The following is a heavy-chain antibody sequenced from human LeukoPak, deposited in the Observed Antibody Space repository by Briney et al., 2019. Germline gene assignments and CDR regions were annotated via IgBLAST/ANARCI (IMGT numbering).Heavy chain of an antibody. CDR2: INPNVCGT. V-gene: IGHV1-2*02. J-gene: IGHJ4*02. D-gene: IGHD3-22*01. CDR3: ARVPASGFYFFNS. Sequence: ASVKVSCKASVYSFVNHFIYWLRQAPGQGLDWREWINPNVCGTVSAQNFHGRVTMTRDTSISTASMALNSLPSAPTAVYSCARVPASGFYFFNSWGQGTLITVSS. CDR1: VYSFVNHF.